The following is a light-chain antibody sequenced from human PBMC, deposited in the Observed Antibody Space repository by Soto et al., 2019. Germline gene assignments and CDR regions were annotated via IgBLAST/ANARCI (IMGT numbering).Light chain of an antibody. CDR2: LGS. CDR1: QSLLHSNGYNY. CDR3: QQYEIYPWT. J-gene: IGKJ1*01. Sequence: DIVMTQSPLSLPVTPGEPASISCRSSQSLLHSNGYNYLDWYLQKPGQSPQLLIYLGSNRASGVPDRFSGSGSGTDFTLKISRVEAEDVGVYYCQQYEIYPWTFGQGTKVDIK. V-gene: IGKV2-28*01.